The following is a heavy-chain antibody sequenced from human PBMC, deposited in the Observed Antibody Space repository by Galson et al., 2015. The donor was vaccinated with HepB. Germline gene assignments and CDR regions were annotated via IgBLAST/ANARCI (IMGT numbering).Heavy chain of an antibody. Sequence: SLRLSCAASGFTSSSYSMNWVRQAPGKGLEWVSYISSSSTIYYADSVKGRFTISRDNAKNSLYLQMNSLRAEDTAVYYCARALTTVVQFDYWGQGTLVTVSS. CDR3: ARALTTVVQFDY. J-gene: IGHJ4*02. D-gene: IGHD4-23*01. CDR1: GFTSSSYS. V-gene: IGHV3-48*04. CDR2: ISSSSTI.